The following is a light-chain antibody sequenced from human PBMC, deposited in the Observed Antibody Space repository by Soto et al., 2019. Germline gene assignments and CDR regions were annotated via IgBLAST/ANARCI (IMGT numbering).Light chain of an antibody. J-gene: IGLJ1*01. CDR3: GSYTSSSTLVV. Sequence: QSVLTQPASVSGSPGQSITISCTGTSSDVGGYNYVSWYQQHPGKAPKLMIYDVSIRPSGVSNRFSGSKSGNTASLTISGLQAEDEADYYCGSYTSSSTLVVFGTGTKVTVL. V-gene: IGLV2-14*01. CDR2: DVS. CDR1: SSDVGGYNY.